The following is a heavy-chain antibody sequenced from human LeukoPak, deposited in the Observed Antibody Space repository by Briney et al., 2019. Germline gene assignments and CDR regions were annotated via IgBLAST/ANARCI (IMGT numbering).Heavy chain of an antibody. CDR2: IISKSDGGTT. Sequence: GGSLRLSCAASGFSLSDAYMSWVRQTPGKRLEWIGRIISKSDGGTTDYAAPVKGRFIISRDDSKGTLYLQLNSLRSDDTAVYYCLAQYYFDYWGRGILVSVSS. D-gene: IGHD5-24*01. J-gene: IGHJ4*02. CDR1: GFSLSDAY. CDR3: LAQYYFDY. V-gene: IGHV3-15*01.